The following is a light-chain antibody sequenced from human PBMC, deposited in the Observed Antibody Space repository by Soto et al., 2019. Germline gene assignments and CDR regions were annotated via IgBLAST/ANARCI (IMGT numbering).Light chain of an antibody. V-gene: IGLV3-21*02. CDR3: QVWDTSSVHPVV. Sequence: SYELTQPPSVSVAPGQTARVTCGGSNIGSKSAHWYQQKAGQAPVVVVYNDSDRPSGIPERFSGSKSGNTATLTISRVEAGDEADYYCQVWDTSSVHPVVFGGWTKLTVL. CDR2: NDS. CDR1: NIGSKS. J-gene: IGLJ2*01.